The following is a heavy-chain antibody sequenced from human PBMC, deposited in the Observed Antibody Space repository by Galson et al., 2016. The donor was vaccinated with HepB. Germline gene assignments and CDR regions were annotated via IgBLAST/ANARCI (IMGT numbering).Heavy chain of an antibody. Sequence: SETLSLTCAVYGGSFSGYYWSWTRQPPGKGLEWIGEINHSGSTNYNPSLKSRVTISVDTSKNQFSLKLSAVTAADTAVYYCARGGQWLRRGFDPWGQGTLVTVAS. CDR2: INHSGST. D-gene: IGHD6-19*01. V-gene: IGHV4-34*01. J-gene: IGHJ5*02. CDR3: ARGGQWLRRGFDP. CDR1: GGSFSGYY.